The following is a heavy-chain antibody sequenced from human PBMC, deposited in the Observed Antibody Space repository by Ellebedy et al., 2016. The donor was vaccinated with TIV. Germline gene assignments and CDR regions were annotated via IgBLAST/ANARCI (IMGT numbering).Heavy chain of an antibody. Sequence: SETLSLXCAVYGGSFSGYYWSWIRQPPGKGLEWIGEINHSGSTNYNPSLKSRITISVDTSKNQFSLKLSSVTAADTAVYYCASRDIVVVPAAMNWFDPWGQGTLVTVSS. V-gene: IGHV4-34*01. CDR2: INHSGST. D-gene: IGHD2-2*01. CDR1: GGSFSGYY. J-gene: IGHJ5*02. CDR3: ASRDIVVVPAAMNWFDP.